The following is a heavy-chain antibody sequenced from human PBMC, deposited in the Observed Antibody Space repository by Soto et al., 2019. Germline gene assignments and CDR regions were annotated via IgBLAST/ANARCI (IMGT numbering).Heavy chain of an antibody. CDR3: ASDPPPSDWTRGLPNWFDP. Sequence: QVQLVQSGAEVKKPGSSVKVSCKASGGTFSSYTISWVRQAPGQGLEWMGRIIPILGIANYAQKFQGRVTIYAEKTTSKGFMELSSLGSEDTALYFCASDPPPSDWTRGLPNWFDPWGQGTLVTVSS. CDR2: IIPILGIA. D-gene: IGHD1-1*01. CDR1: GGTFSSYT. V-gene: IGHV1-69*02. J-gene: IGHJ5*02.